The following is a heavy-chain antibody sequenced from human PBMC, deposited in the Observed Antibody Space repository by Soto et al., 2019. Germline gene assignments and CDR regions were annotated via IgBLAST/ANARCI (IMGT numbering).Heavy chain of an antibody. CDR1: GYTFTSYD. J-gene: IGHJ6*02. CDR2: MNPNSGNT. V-gene: IGHV1-8*01. D-gene: IGHD3-10*01. Sequence: QVQLVQSGAEVKKPGASVKVSCKASGYTFTSYDINWVRQATGQGLEWMGWMNPNSGNTGYAQKFQGRVTMTRNTSISTANREQSSLRCEDTAGYYCARGLGYYYYCGMDVWGQGTTVTVSS. CDR3: ARGLGYYYYCGMDV.